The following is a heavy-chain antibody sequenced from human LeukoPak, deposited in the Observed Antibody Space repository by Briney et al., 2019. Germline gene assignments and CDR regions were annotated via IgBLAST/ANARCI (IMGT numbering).Heavy chain of an antibody. CDR3: ARDANDYYYYYMDV. CDR1: GGSISSYY. CDR2: IYYSGST. V-gene: IGHV4-59*01. J-gene: IGHJ6*03. Sequence: PSETLSLTCTVSGGSISSYYWSWIRQPPGKGLEWIGYIYYSGSTNYNPSLKSRVTISVDTSKNQFSLKLSSVTAADTAVYYCARDANDYYYYYMDVWGKGTTVTISS.